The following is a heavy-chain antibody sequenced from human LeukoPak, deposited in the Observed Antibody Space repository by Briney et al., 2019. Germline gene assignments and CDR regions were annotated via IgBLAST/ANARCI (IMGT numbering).Heavy chain of an antibody. CDR2: MYHSGST. CDR1: GYPIGSGYY. D-gene: IGHD3-3*01. Sequence: SETLSLTCAVSGYPIGSGYYWGWIRPPPGNGLDWIGSMYHSGSTYYNPCLKSRVTISVDTSKNQFSLKLGSVTAADTAVYYCARLGSTIFGVVTNWFDPWGQGTLVTVSS. J-gene: IGHJ5*02. V-gene: IGHV4-38-2*01. CDR3: ARLGSTIFGVVTNWFDP.